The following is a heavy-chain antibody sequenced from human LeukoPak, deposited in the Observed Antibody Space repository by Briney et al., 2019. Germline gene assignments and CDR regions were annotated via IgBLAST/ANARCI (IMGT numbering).Heavy chain of an antibody. Sequence: TSETLSLTCTVSGGSISSYYWSWIRQPPGKGLEWIGYIYYSGSTNCSPSLKSRVTISVDTSKNQFSLKLSSVTAADTAVYYCASGRLSFDYWGQGTLVTVSS. CDR3: ASGRLSFDY. V-gene: IGHV4-59*01. J-gene: IGHJ4*02. CDR2: IYYSGST. CDR1: GGSISSYY. D-gene: IGHD6-19*01.